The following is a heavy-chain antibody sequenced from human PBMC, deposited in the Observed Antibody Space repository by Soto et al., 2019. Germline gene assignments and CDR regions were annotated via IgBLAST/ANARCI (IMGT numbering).Heavy chain of an antibody. CDR2: ISGSGGNT. V-gene: IGHV3-23*01. Sequence: EVQLLESGGGSVQRGGSLRLSCAASGFTFSGYAMSWVRQAPGKGLEWGAGISGSGGNTYYADSVKGRFTISRDNSKNPMYLQMNSLRAEDTAVYYCANVPRDCSGGSCYGGRVEYWGQGTLVTVSS. CDR1: GFTFSGYA. D-gene: IGHD2-15*01. J-gene: IGHJ4*02. CDR3: ANVPRDCSGGSCYGGRVEY.